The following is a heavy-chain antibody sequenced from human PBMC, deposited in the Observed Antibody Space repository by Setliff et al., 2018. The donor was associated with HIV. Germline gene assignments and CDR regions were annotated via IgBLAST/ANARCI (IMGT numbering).Heavy chain of an antibody. CDR1: GGSISSYY. CDR3: ARERLWSPEFDP. D-gene: IGHD3-10*01. CDR2: IYYSGST. Sequence: SETLSLTCTVSGGSISSYYWTWIRQPPGKGLEWIGYIYYSGSTNYNPSLKSRVTISVVTSKNQFSLKLSSVTAADTAVYYCARERLWSPEFDPWGQGTLVTVSS. J-gene: IGHJ5*02. V-gene: IGHV4-59*12.